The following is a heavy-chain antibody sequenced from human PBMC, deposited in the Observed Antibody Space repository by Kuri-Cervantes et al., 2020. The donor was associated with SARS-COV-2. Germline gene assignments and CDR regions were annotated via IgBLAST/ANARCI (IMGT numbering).Heavy chain of an antibody. J-gene: IGHJ4*02. CDR3: ARGMWTGYCSSTSCSDGGFHLDY. CDR2: IYTSGST. V-gene: IGHV4-4*07. D-gene: IGHD2-2*01. CDR1: GGSISSYY. Sequence: SETLSLTCTVSGGSISSYYWSWIRQPAGKGLEWIGRIYTSGSTNYNPSLKSRVTISVDRSKNQFSLKLSSVTAADTAVYYCARGMWTGYCSSTSCSDGGFHLDYWGQGTLVTVSS.